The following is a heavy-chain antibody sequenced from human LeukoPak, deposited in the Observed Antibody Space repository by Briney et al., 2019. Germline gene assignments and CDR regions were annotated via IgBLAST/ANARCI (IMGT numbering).Heavy chain of an antibody. J-gene: IGHJ5*02. Sequence: PGGSLRLSCAASGFTFSSYWMSWVRQAPGKGLEWVANIKQDGSEKYYVDSVKGRFTISRDNAKNSLYLQMNSLRAEDTAVYYCARDTYNWNDDQNWFDPWGPGTLVTVSS. D-gene: IGHD1-20*01. CDR3: ARDTYNWNDDQNWFDP. V-gene: IGHV3-7*03. CDR2: IKQDGSEK. CDR1: GFTFSSYW.